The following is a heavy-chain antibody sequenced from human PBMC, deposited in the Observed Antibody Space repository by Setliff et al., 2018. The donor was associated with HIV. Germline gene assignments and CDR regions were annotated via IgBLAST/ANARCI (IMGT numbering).Heavy chain of an antibody. V-gene: IGHV1-2*02. CDR1: GYTFTGYY. J-gene: IGHJ4*02. CDR3: ARAYTSGWYLELGLSYFDS. D-gene: IGHD6-19*01. CDR2: INPNSGGT. Sequence: RASVKVSCKASGYTFTGYYIHWVRQAPGQGLEWMGWINPNSGGTNYAQKFQGRVTMTTDTSISTAYMELSRLRSGDTAVFYCARAYTSGWYLELGLSYFDSWGQGTLVTVSS.